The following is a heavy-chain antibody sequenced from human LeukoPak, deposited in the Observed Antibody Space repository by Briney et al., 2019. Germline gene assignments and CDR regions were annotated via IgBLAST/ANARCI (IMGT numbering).Heavy chain of an antibody. Sequence: SETLSLTCAVYGGSFSGYYWSWIRHPPGKGLEWIGEINHSGSTNYNPSLKSRVTISVDTSKNQFSLKLSSVTAADTAFYYWASQGHHGNIVATTLSYFYMDVWGKGTTVTVSS. CDR2: INHSGST. D-gene: IGHD1-26*01. CDR3: ASQGHHGNIVATTLSYFYMDV. CDR1: GGSFSGYY. V-gene: IGHV4-34*01. J-gene: IGHJ6*03.